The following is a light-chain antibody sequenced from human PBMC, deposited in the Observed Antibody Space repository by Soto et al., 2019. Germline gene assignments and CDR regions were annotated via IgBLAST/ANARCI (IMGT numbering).Light chain of an antibody. J-gene: IGKJ4*01. V-gene: IGKV1-33*01. CDR2: DAS. Sequence: DFHITQSPSSLSASVGDRVTITCQASQDISDFLNWYQQKPGAAPKLLIYDASNLQAGVPSRFSGSGSGTDFTFTISSLQPEDVATYYCQQYDNSPLTFGGGTKVDIK. CDR3: QQYDNSPLT. CDR1: QDISDF.